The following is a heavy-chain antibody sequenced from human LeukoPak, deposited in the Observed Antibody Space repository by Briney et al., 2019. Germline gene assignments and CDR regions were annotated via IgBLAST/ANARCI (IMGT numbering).Heavy chain of an antibody. CDR1: GGSINSYY. CDR2: IYYSGST. D-gene: IGHD5-18*01. V-gene: IGHV4-59*08. CDR3: ARRARGYSYGHSFDY. Sequence: SETLSLTCTVSGGSINSYYWSWIRQPPGKGLEWIGDIYYSGSTNYNPSLKSRLTISVGTSKNQFSLKLSSVTAADTAVYYCARRARGYSYGHSFDYWGQGTLVTVSS. J-gene: IGHJ4*02.